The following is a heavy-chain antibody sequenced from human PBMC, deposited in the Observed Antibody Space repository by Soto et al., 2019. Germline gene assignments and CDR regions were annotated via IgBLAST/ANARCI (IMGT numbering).Heavy chain of an antibody. CDR3: ARDLGYCTNGVCRKYYYYGMDV. Sequence: ASVEVSCRASGYTFTGYYMHWVRQAPGQGLEWMGWINPNSGGTNYAQKFQGRVTMTRDTSISTAYMELSRLRSDDTAVYYCARDLGYCTNGVCRKYYYYGMDVWGQGTTVTVSS. J-gene: IGHJ6*02. D-gene: IGHD2-8*01. V-gene: IGHV1-2*02. CDR2: INPNSGGT. CDR1: GYTFTGYY.